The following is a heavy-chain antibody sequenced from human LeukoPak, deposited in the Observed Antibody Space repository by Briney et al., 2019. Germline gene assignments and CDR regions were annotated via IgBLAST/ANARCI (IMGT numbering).Heavy chain of an antibody. D-gene: IGHD4-17*01. CDR3: AKDDYGDYWYFQH. CDR1: GFTFSSYG. V-gene: IGHV3-30*18. Sequence: PGGSLRLSCAASGFTFSSYGMHWVRQAPGKGLEWVAVISYDGSNKYYADSVKGRFTISRDNSKNTLYLQMNSLRAEDTAVYYCAKDDYGDYWYFQHWGQGTLVTVSS. CDR2: ISYDGSNK. J-gene: IGHJ1*01.